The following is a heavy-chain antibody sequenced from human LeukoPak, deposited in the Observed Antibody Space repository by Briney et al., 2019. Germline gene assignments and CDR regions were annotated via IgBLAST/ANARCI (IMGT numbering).Heavy chain of an antibody. V-gene: IGHV3-23*01. J-gene: IGHJ6*02. D-gene: IGHD3-22*01. CDR2: ISGSGGST. CDR1: GFTFSSYA. CDR3: AKSGYYDSSGYYYDYGMDV. Sequence: PGGSLRLSCAASGFTFSSYAMSWVRQAPGKGLEWVSAISGSGGSTYYADSVKGRFTISRDNSKNTLYLQMNSLRAEDTAVYYCAKSGYYDSSGYYYDYGMDVWGQGTTVTVSS.